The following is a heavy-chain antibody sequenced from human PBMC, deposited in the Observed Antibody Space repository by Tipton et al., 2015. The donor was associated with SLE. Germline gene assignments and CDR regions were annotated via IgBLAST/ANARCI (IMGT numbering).Heavy chain of an antibody. CDR2: IYYSGNT. Sequence: TLSLTCTVSGGSISSGSYYWGWIRQPPGKGLEWIGSIYYSGNTYYNPSLRSRVTISVDTSKDQFSLRLSSVTAADTAMYFCAGGGPLNYWFDPWGRGTLVTVSS. CDR1: GGSISSGSYY. D-gene: IGHD2-15*01. V-gene: IGHV4-39*07. CDR3: AGGGPLNYWFDP. J-gene: IGHJ5*02.